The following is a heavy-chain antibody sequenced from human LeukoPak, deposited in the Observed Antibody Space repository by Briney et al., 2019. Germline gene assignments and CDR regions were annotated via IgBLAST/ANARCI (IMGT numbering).Heavy chain of an antibody. J-gene: IGHJ1*01. CDR3: ARHDVAGATTDYFQH. Sequence: SETLSLTCTVSGGSISSYYWSWIRQPAGKGPEWIGYIYYSGSTRYNPSLKSRVTISVDTSKNQISLKLGSVTAADTAVYYCARHDVAGATTDYFQHWGQGTLVTVSS. V-gene: IGHV4-59*08. CDR2: IYYSGST. CDR1: GGSISSYY. D-gene: IGHD1-26*01.